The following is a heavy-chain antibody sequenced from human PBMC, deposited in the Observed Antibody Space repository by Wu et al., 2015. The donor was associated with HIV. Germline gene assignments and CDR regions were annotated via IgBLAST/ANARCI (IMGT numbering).Heavy chain of an antibody. V-gene: IGHV1-18*01. CDR1: GYTFTSYG. J-gene: IGHJ4*02. CDR2: ISAYNGKT. D-gene: IGHD2-2*01. CDR3: ARGLVDTSNMKYFFDY. Sequence: QVQLVQSGAEVKKPGASVKVSCKASGYTFTSYGISWVRQAPGQGLEWMGWISAYNGKTNYAQKLQDRVTMTTDTSTSTAYMELRSLRSEDTAVYYCARGLVDTSNMKYFFDYWGQGTLVTVSS.